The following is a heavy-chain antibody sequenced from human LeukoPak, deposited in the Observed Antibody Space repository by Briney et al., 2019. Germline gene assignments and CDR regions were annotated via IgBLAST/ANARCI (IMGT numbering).Heavy chain of an antibody. Sequence: GGSLRLSCAASGVTFSIYRMSWVRQAPGKGLEWVSSISSSGIYIYYADSVKGRFTIPRDNAKNKLYLQMNSPRPEDTAVYYCARDPDTGAYWGQGTLFTVSS. D-gene: IGHD5-18*01. CDR2: ISSSGIYI. CDR3: ARDPDTGAY. V-gene: IGHV3-21*01. CDR1: GVTFSIYR. J-gene: IGHJ4*02.